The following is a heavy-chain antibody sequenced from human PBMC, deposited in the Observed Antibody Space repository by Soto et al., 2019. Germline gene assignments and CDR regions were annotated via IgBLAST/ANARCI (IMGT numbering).Heavy chain of an antibody. CDR1: GFTFSDYY. J-gene: IGHJ4*02. CDR2: ISSSDSI. CDR3: ARDLGYYDSSGYFDY. D-gene: IGHD3-22*01. V-gene: IGHV3-11*01. Sequence: QVQLVESGGGLVKPGGSLRLSCAASGFTFSDYYMSWIRQAPGKGLEWVSYISSSDSIYYADSVKGRFTISRDNAKNSVYLQMNSLRAEDTAVYYCARDLGYYDSSGYFDYWGQGTRVTVSS.